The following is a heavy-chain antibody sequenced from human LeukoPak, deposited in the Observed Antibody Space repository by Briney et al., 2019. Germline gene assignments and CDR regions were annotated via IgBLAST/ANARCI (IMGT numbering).Heavy chain of an antibody. CDR3: ARDIRDYGAYGVNDDAFDI. V-gene: IGHV4-4*07. CDR1: GGSISSYY. J-gene: IGHJ3*02. Sequence: IPSETLSLTCTVSGGSISSYYWSWIRQPAGKGLEWIGRIYTSGSTNYNPSLKSRVTMSVATSKNQFSLKLSSVTAADTAVYYCARDIRDYGAYGVNDDAFDIWGQGTMVTVSS. CDR2: IYTSGST. D-gene: IGHD4-17*01.